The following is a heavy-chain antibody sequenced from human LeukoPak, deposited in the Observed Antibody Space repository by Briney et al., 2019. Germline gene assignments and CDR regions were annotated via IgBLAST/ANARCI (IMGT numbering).Heavy chain of an antibody. D-gene: IGHD6-19*01. CDR1: GYSISSGYY. CDR3: ARDGSGWIGYFDY. CDR2: LYHSGST. V-gene: IGHV4-38-2*02. J-gene: IGHJ4*02. Sequence: PSETLSLTCAVSGYSISSGYYWGWIRQPPGKGLEWIGSLYHSGSTYYNSSLKSRVTISVDTSKNQFSLELSSVTAADTAVYYCARDGSGWIGYFDYWGQGTLVTVSS.